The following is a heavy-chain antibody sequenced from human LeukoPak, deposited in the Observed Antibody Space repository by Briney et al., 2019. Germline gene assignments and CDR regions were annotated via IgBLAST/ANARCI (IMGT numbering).Heavy chain of an antibody. V-gene: IGHV3-33*01. CDR1: GFTFSSYG. J-gene: IGHJ4*02. CDR2: IWYDGSNK. D-gene: IGHD4-17*01. Sequence: GRSLRLSCAASGFTFSSYGMHWVRQAPGKGLEWVAVIWYDGSNKYYADSVKGRFTISRDNSKNTLYLQMNGLRAEDTAVYYCAREVSMTTGDYWGQGTLVTVSS. CDR3: AREVSMTTGDY.